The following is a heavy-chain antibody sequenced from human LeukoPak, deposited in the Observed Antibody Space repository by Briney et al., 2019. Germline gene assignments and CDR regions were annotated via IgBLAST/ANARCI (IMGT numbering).Heavy chain of an antibody. J-gene: IGHJ4*02. CDR3: ASEYCSGGNCYFDY. CDR1: GYIFTSNW. Sequence: GESLKISCKGSGYIFTSNWIGWVRQMPGQGLEWMGIIFPGDSDTRYSPSFQGQVTISADKSISTAYLQWSSLKASDTAIYYCASEYCSGGNCYFDYWGQGTLVTVSS. CDR2: IFPGDSDT. V-gene: IGHV5-51*01. D-gene: IGHD2-15*01.